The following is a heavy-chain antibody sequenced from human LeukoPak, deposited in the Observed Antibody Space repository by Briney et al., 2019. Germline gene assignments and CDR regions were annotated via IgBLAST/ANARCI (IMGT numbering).Heavy chain of an antibody. CDR3: ARELLPSSSSSWYYFDY. CDR2: IIPILGIA. Sequence: GASVKVSCKASGGTFSSYAISWVRQAPGQGLEWMGRIIPILGIANYAQKFQGRVTITADKSTSTAYMELSSLRSEDTAVYYCARELLPSSSSSWYYFDYWGQGTLVTVSS. V-gene: IGHV1-69*04. D-gene: IGHD6-13*01. J-gene: IGHJ4*02. CDR1: GGTFSSYA.